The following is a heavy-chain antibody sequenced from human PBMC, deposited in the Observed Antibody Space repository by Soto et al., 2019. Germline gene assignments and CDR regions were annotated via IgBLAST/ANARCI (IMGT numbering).Heavy chain of an antibody. CDR3: ARDRRPVTKDGSYVIYYSYYGMDV. V-gene: IGHV1-46*01. J-gene: IGHJ6*02. D-gene: IGHD2-8*01. CDR1: GYTFTSYY. Sequence: QVQLVQSGAEVKKPGASVKVSCKASGYTFTSYYMHWVRQAPGQGLEWMGIINPSGGSTSYAQKFQGRVTMTRDTSTSTVYMELSSLRSEDTAVYYCARDRRPVTKDGSYVIYYSYYGMDVWGQGTTVTVSS. CDR2: INPSGGST.